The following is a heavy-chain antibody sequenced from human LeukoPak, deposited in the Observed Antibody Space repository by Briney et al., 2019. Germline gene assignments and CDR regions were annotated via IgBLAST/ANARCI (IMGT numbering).Heavy chain of an antibody. CDR2: ISSSSSTI. Sequence: TGGSLRLSCAASGFTFSSYSMNWVRQAPGKGLEWVSYISSSSSTIYYADSVKGRFTISRDNAKNSLYLQMNSLRAEDTAVYYCARDIATYYDSSGYPRRAFDIWGQGTMVTVSS. J-gene: IGHJ3*02. D-gene: IGHD3-22*01. V-gene: IGHV3-48*01. CDR1: GFTFSSYS. CDR3: ARDIATYYDSSGYPRRAFDI.